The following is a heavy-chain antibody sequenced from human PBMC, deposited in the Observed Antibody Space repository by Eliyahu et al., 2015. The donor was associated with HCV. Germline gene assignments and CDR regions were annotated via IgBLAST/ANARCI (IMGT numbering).Heavy chain of an antibody. Sequence: NPNSGGTSYAQKFQGRVTMTRDTSVDTAYMELTSLRSDDTAVYYCTRDREGGSGWFDPWGQGTLVTVSS. D-gene: IGHD3-16*01. J-gene: IGHJ5*02. CDR3: TRDREGGSGWFDP. V-gene: IGHV1-2*02. CDR2: NPNSGGT.